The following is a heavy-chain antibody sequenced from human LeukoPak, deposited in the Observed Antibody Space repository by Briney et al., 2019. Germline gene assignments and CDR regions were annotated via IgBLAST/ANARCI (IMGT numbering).Heavy chain of an antibody. J-gene: IGHJ4*02. CDR1: GYTFTSYG. Sequence: ASVKVSCKASGYTFTSYGTSWVRQAPGQGLEWMGWISAYNGNTNYAQKLQGRVTMTTDTSTSTAYMELRSLRSDDTAVYYCARVNTMVRGVIYVFGYWGQGTLVTVSS. V-gene: IGHV1-18*01. CDR2: ISAYNGNT. CDR3: ARVNTMVRGVIYVFGY. D-gene: IGHD3-10*01.